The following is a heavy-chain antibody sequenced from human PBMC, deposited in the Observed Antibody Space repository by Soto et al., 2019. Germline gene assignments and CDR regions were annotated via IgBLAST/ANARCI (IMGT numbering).Heavy chain of an antibody. J-gene: IGHJ5*01. Sequence: EVQLVESGGGLVQPGGSLKLSCAASGFTFSGSAMHWVRQASGKGLEWVGRIRSKANSYATAYAASVKGRFTISRDDAKNTAYLQMNSLKTEDTSVYYCTRPVTYYDILTGYYPNWFDSWGQGTLVTVSS. V-gene: IGHV3-73*02. CDR1: GFTFSGSA. D-gene: IGHD3-9*01. CDR3: TRPVTYYDILTGYYPNWFDS. CDR2: IRSKANSYAT.